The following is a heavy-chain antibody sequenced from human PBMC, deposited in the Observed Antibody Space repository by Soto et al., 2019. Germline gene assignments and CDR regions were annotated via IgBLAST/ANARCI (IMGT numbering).Heavy chain of an antibody. J-gene: IGHJ6*02. CDR3: AKYLRTGEPDTAMGGAYYCGMDV. CDR2: ISYDGSNK. D-gene: IGHD5-18*01. V-gene: IGHV3-30*18. CDR1: GFTFSSYG. Sequence: QVQLVESGGGVVQPGRSLRLSCAASGFTFSSYGMHWVRQAPGKGLEWVAVISYDGSNKYYADSVKGRLTISRDNSKNTLYLQMNSLEAEETAVDYCAKYLRTGEPDTAMGGAYYCGMDVWGQGTTVTVSS.